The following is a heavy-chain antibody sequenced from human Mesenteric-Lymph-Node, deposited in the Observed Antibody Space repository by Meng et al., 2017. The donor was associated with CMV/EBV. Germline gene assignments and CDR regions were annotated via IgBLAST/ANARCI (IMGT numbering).Heavy chain of an antibody. V-gene: IGHV3-7*03. J-gene: IGHJ6*02. CDR1: GFTFSSYW. D-gene: IGHD5-12*01. CDR3: TKYSGNFYYYGMDV. Sequence: GGSLRLSCAASGAASGFTFSSYWMSWVRQAPGKRLEWVANIKQDGSEKYYVDSVKGRFTISRDNAKNSLYLQMNSLRADDTAAYYCTKYSGNFYYYGMDVWGLGTTVTVSS. CDR2: IKQDGSEK.